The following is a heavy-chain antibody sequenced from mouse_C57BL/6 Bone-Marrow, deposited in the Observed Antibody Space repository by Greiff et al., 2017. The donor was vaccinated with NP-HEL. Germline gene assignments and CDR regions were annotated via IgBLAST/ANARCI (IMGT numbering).Heavy chain of an antibody. CDR2: IDPANGNT. V-gene: IGHV14-3*01. J-gene: IGHJ2*01. CDR3: ARYPLYSNYRYFDY. Sequence: EVKVVESVAELVRPGASVKLSCTASGFNIKNTYMHWVKQRPEQGLEWIGRIDPANGNTKYAPKFQGKATITADTSSNTAYLQLSSLTSEDTAIYYCARYPLYSNYRYFDYWGQGTTLTVSS. CDR1: GFNIKNTY. D-gene: IGHD2-5*01.